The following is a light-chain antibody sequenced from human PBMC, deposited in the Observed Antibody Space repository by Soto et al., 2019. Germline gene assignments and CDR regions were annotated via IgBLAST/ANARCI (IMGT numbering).Light chain of an antibody. J-gene: IGKJ3*01. CDR2: DAS. Sequence: AIQMTQSPSSLSASVGDRVTITCRASQGIRNDLDWFQQKSGKAPKLLIYDASNLQSGVPARFSGSGSGTDFTVTISSLHPEGFATYYYLQKYSYPFALGPVNKVYIK. CDR3: LQKYSYPFA. CDR1: QGIRND. V-gene: IGKV1-6*01.